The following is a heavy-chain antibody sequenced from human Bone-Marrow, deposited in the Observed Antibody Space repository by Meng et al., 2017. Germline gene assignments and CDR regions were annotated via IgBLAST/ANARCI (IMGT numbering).Heavy chain of an antibody. D-gene: IGHD3-16*01. CDR1: GGSISSGGYY. V-gene: IGHV4-31*01. CDR2: IYYSGTT. CDR3: ARDIRQGGNIWFDP. Sequence: VQLQEAGPGLGKPSQTLSLTCTVSGGSISSGGYYWSWIRQHPGKGLEWIGYIYYSGTTYYNPSLSSLVTISVDTSKNQFSLNLSSVTAADTAVYYCARDIRQGGNIWFDPWGQGTLVTVSS. J-gene: IGHJ5*02.